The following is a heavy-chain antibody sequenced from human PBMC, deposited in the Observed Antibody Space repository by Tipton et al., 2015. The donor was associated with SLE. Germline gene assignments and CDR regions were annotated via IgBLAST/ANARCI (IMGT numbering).Heavy chain of an antibody. CDR2: IFYSGSP. CDR3: ARSAFCGGDCYFD. Sequence: GLVKPSETMSLTCSVSGVSISSHYWSWLRQPPGKGPEWIGYIFYSGSPNYNPSLKSRVTISADTSKNQFSLRLTSVTAADTAVYYCARSAFCGGDCYFDWGQGTLVTVSS. D-gene: IGHD2-21*01. V-gene: IGHV4-59*11. J-gene: IGHJ4*02. CDR1: GVSISSHY.